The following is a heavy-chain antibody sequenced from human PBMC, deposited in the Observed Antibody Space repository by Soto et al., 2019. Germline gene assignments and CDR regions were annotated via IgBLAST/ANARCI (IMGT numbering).Heavy chain of an antibody. J-gene: IGHJ5*02. CDR1: GGSISRYY. CDR3: ARDLSKNLWFWELSPHWFDP. V-gene: IGHV4-4*07. D-gene: IGHD3-10*01. CDR2: IYTSGST. Sequence: SETLSRTWTVSGGSISRYYWSWIRQPAGKGLEWIGRIYTSGSTNYNPSLKSRVTMSVDTSKNQFSLKLSSVTAADTAVYYCARDLSKNLWFWELSPHWFDPWGQGTLVTFSS.